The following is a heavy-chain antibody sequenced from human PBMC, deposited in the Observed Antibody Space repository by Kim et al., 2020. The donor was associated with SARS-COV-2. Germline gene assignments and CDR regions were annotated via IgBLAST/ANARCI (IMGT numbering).Heavy chain of an antibody. V-gene: IGHV3-73*01. Sequence: GGSLRLSCAASGFTFSGSAMHWVRQASGKGLEWVGRIRSKANSYATTYGASVKGRFTISRDDSKNTAYLQMNSLKTEDTAVYYCTGSDVVATIDNYYGLGVWGQGTTVTVSS. CDR2: IRSKANSYAT. J-gene: IGHJ6*02. D-gene: IGHD5-12*01. CDR3: TGSDVVATIDNYYGLGV. CDR1: GFTFSGSA.